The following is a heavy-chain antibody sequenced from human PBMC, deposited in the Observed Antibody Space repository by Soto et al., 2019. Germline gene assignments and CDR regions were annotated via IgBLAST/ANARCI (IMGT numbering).Heavy chain of an antibody. J-gene: IGHJ6*01. CDR3: ARGEGSGAGRDYYHYGMDV. D-gene: IGHD6-19*01. Sequence: GVSLRLSCSASGFTFSSYEMNWVRQAPGKGLEWVSYISSSGSTIYYADSVKGRFTISRDNAKNSLYLQMNSLRAEDTAVYYCARGEGSGAGRDYYHYGMDVGGQGTTVSGAS. CDR2: ISSSGSTI. CDR1: GFTFSSYE. V-gene: IGHV3-48*03.